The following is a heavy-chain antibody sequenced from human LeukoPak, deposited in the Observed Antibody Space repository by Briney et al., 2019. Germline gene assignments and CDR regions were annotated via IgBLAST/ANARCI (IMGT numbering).Heavy chain of an antibody. CDR2: ISYDGSNK. J-gene: IGHJ3*02. V-gene: IGHV3-30*18. CDR3: AKTPTSAFDI. D-gene: IGHD5-24*01. CDR1: GFTFSSYG. Sequence: GGSLRLSCAASGFTFSSYGMHWVRQAPGKGLEWVAVISYDGSNKYCADSVKGRFTISRDNSKNTLYLQMNSLRAEDTAVYYCAKTPTSAFDIWGQGTMVTVSS.